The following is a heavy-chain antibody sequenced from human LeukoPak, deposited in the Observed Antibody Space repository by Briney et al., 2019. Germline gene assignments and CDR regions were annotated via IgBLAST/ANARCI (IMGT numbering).Heavy chain of an antibody. D-gene: IGHD3-3*02. Sequence: SETLSLTCTVSGGFISSGSYYWSWIRQPAGKGLEWIGRIYTSGSTNYNPSLKSRVTISVDTSKNQFSLKLSSVTAADTAVYYCARKISRVRAFDIWGQGTMVTVSS. CDR3: ARKISRVRAFDI. J-gene: IGHJ3*02. CDR2: IYTSGST. V-gene: IGHV4-61*02. CDR1: GGFISSGSYY.